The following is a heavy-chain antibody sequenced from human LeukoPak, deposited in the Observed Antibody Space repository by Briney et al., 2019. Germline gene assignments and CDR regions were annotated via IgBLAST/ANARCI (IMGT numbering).Heavy chain of an antibody. CDR1: GFTFSVYA. V-gene: IGHV3-23*01. CDR3: ARALDYYDSSGYSGPFDY. Sequence: GGSLRLSCAASGFTFSVYAMSWVCQAPGKGLEWVSAISGRGGNTDYADSVKGRFTISRDNSKNTLYLQMNSLRAEDTAVYYCARALDYYDSSGYSGPFDYWGQGTLVTVSS. D-gene: IGHD3-22*01. J-gene: IGHJ4*02. CDR2: ISGRGGNT.